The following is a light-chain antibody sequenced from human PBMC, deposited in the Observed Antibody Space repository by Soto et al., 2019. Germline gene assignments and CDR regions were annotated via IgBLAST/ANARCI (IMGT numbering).Light chain of an antibody. J-gene: IGLJ2*01. Sequence: QSVLTQPPSASGTPGQSVSMSCSGSSSNIGSNTVNWYQQFPGTAPKLLIYYNNQRPSGVPDRFSGSKSGTSASLAISGLQSEDEADYYCSTWDDSLNAVLFGGGTKLTVL. CDR3: STWDDSLNAVL. CDR1: SSNIGSNT. CDR2: YNN. V-gene: IGLV1-44*01.